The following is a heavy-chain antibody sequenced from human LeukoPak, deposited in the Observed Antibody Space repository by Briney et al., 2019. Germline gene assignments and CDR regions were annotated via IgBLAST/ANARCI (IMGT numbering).Heavy chain of an antibody. V-gene: IGHV4-34*01. J-gene: IGHJ6*03. Sequence: PSETLSLTCDVYDGSFSDYYWSWVRQPPGKGLEWIGEINRSGGTNYNPSLKSRVTISVDTSKKEFSLKLSSVTAADTAVYYCARDDCSSTSCYGYYYYYMDVWGKGTTVTVSS. CDR2: INRSGGT. D-gene: IGHD2-2*01. CDR1: DGSFSDYY. CDR3: ARDDCSSTSCYGYYYYYMDV.